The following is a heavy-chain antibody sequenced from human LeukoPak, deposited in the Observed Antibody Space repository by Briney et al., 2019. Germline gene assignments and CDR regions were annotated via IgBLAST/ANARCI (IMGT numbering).Heavy chain of an antibody. CDR1: ADSVSSDSYY. J-gene: IGHJ4*02. CDR3: ARDSRGYYDSSGYFDH. V-gene: IGHV4-61*01. Sequence: SQTLSPTCTVSADSVSSDSYYWSWIRQPPGKGLEWIGYIYYSGTTKQTPSLKSRVTLSVDTSKNQLYLKLNSVTAADTAVYYCARDSRGYYDSSGYFDHWGQGTLVTVSS. CDR2: IYYSGTT. D-gene: IGHD3-22*01.